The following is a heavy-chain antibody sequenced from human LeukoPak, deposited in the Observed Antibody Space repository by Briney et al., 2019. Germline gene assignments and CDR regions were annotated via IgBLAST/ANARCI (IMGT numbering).Heavy chain of an antibody. V-gene: IGHV4-59*01. D-gene: IGHD3-10*01. CDR3: ARAVGGDGSGSL. CDR2: IYYRVTS. J-gene: IGHJ4*02. Sequence: SETLSLTCTVSGDSISTYYWSWIRQLPGKGLEWIGYIYYRVTSDYNPSLKSRVTMSVDMSTRQIPLKLSSVTAADTAVYYCARAVGGDGSGSLWGPGTLVTVSS. CDR1: GDSISTYY.